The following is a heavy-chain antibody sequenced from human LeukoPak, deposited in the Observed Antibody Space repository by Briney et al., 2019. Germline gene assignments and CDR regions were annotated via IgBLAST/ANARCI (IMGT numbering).Heavy chain of an antibody. V-gene: IGHV5-51*01. J-gene: IGHJ6*02. CDR2: IYPGDSDT. CDR3: ARHPVSMVRGVIMFGMDV. Sequence: GESLKISCKGSGYSFTSYWIGWVRQMPGKGLEWMGIIYPGDSDTRYSPSFQGQVTISADKSISTPYLQWSSLKASDTAMYYCARHPVSMVRGVIMFGMDVWGQGTTVTVSS. CDR1: GYSFTSYW. D-gene: IGHD3-10*01.